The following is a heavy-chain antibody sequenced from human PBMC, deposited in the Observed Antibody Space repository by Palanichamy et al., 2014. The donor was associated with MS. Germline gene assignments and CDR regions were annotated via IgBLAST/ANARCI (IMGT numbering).Heavy chain of an antibody. D-gene: IGHD3-22*01. CDR1: GFTFGDFA. Sequence: EVQLVESRGGLVQPGRSLRLSCTGSGFTFGDFALGWVRQAPGKGLEWVVFIRNKAYGGTTEYAASVKGRFTISRDDSKTIAYLQMNSLKSEDTAVYYCTRAPYDSSGYYPFDYWGQGTLVTVSS. CDR3: TRAPYDSSGYYPFDY. V-gene: IGHV3-49*04. J-gene: IGHJ4*02. CDR2: IRNKAYGGTT.